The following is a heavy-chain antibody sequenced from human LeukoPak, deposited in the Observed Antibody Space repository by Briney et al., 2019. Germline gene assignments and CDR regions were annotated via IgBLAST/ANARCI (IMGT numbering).Heavy chain of an antibody. CDR1: GGSISSSSYY. CDR2: IYYSGST. V-gene: IGHV4-39*07. Sequence: NSSETLSLTCTVSGGSISSSSYYWGWIRQPPGKGLEWIGSIYYSGSTYYNPSLKSRVTISVDTSKNQFSLKLSSVTAADTAVYYCARKDGGGYADYWGQGTLVTVSS. D-gene: IGHD5-12*01. CDR3: ARKDGGGYADY. J-gene: IGHJ4*02.